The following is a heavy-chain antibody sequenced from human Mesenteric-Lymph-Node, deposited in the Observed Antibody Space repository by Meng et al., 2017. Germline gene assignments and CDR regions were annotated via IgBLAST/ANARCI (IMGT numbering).Heavy chain of an antibody. Sequence: VQLQESGPGLVKPSQTLSLTCTVSGGSIGSGGYYWSWIRQHPGKGLEWIGYIYYTGSTFYNPSLKSRVTISVDTSKNQFSLNLSSLTAADTAVYYCARHVYGDSYGFWGQGTLVTVSS. CDR1: GGSIGSGGYY. D-gene: IGHD4-17*01. CDR3: ARHVYGDSYGF. V-gene: IGHV4-30-4*01. J-gene: IGHJ4*02. CDR2: IYYTGST.